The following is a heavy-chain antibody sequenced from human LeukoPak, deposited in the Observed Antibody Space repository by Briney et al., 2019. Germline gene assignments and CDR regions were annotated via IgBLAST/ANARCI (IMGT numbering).Heavy chain of an antibody. J-gene: IGHJ4*02. V-gene: IGHV3-74*01. CDR3: ARDHIRSLDY. D-gene: IGHD1-14*01. CDR1: GFTFSTYW. CDR2: IDSDGSST. Sequence: PGGSLRLSCGTSGFTFSTYWMHWVRQAPGKGLVWVSRIDSDGSSTSYADSVKGRFTISRDNAKNTLYLQMNSLRAEDTAVYYCARDHIRSLDYWGQGTLVTVSS.